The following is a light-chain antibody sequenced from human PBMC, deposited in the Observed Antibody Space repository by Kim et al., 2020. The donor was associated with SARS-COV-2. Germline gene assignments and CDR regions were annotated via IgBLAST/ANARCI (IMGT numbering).Light chain of an antibody. CDR2: GAS. V-gene: IGKV3-15*01. J-gene: IGKJ4*01. CDR3: QQYNNWPPLT. Sequence: SPGERATLSCRASQSVSSNLAWYQQRPGQAPRLLIYGASTRATDIPARFSGSGSGTEFTLTISGLQSEDFAVYYCQQYNNWPPLTFGGGTKVDIK. CDR1: QSVSSN.